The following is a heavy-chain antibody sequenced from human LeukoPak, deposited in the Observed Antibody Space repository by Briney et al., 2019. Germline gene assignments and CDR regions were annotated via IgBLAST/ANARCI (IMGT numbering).Heavy chain of an antibody. J-gene: IGHJ3*02. Sequence: SETLSLTCTVSGGSISSYYWSWIRQPPGKGLEWIGYIYYSGSTNYTPSLKSRVTISVDTSKNQFSLKPSSVTAADTAVYYCARGSPSSGFYLGAFDIWGQGTMVTVSS. V-gene: IGHV4-59*01. D-gene: IGHD3-22*01. CDR3: ARGSPSSGFYLGAFDI. CDR1: GGSISSYY. CDR2: IYYSGST.